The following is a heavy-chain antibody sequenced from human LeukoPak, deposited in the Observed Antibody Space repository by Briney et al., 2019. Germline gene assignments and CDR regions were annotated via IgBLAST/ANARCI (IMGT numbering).Heavy chain of an antibody. CDR3: ARKGLPVAGCFDY. V-gene: IGHV3-15*01. Sequence: TGGSLRLSCAASGFTFSSYSMNWVRQAPGKGPEWVGRMKSKRDGGATEYAAPVKGRFTISRDDSKNTVYLQMNSLRAEDTAVYFCARKGLPVAGCFDYWGQGILVTVSS. J-gene: IGHJ4*02. CDR1: GFTFSSYS. CDR2: MKSKRDGGAT. D-gene: IGHD6-19*01.